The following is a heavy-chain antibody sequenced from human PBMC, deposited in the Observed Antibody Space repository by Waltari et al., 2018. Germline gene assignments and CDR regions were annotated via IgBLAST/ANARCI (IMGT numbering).Heavy chain of an antibody. J-gene: IGHJ4*02. CDR1: GGSISGYY. D-gene: IGHD2-15*01. CDR3: ARGGGYCSAGNCFDY. V-gene: IGHV4-59*01. CDR2: VYYSGNT. Sequence: QVQLQESCPGLVKPSETLSLTCTVSGGSISGYYWSWIRQPPGKGLEWIGYVYYSGNTYYNPSLKSRVTISVDASKNQFSLRLTSMTAADTAVYYCARGGGYCSAGNCFDYWGQGTLVTVSS.